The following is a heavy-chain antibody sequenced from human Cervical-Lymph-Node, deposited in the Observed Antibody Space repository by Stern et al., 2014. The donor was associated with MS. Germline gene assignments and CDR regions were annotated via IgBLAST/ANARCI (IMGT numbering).Heavy chain of an antibody. J-gene: IGHJ4*02. CDR1: GFTLSSKW. V-gene: IGHV3-74*02. CDR2: INEEGTGT. CDR3: ATIFDY. Sequence: EVQLVESGGGLVQPGGSLRLSCTASGFTLSSKWMHWVRQVPGKGLVWVSRINEEGTGTSYADSVKGRFTISRDDAQNTLFLQMNSLRAEDTAVYYCATIFDYWGQGTLVTVSS. D-gene: IGHD3-3*01.